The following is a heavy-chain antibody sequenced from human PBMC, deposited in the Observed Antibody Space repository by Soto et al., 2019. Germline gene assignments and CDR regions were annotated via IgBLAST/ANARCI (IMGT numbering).Heavy chain of an antibody. CDR3: ARAGGVYAPYYYYMDV. Sequence: GASVKVSGKASGYTFTGYYMHWVLQAPGQGLEWMGWINPNSGGTNYAQKFQGWVTMTRDTSISTAYMELSRLRSDDTAVYYCARAGGVYAPYYYYMDVWGKGTTVTVSS. D-gene: IGHD2-8*01. V-gene: IGHV1-2*04. CDR1: GYTFTGYY. J-gene: IGHJ6*03. CDR2: INPNSGGT.